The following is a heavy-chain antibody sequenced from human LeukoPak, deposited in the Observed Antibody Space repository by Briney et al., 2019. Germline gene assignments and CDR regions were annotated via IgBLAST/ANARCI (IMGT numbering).Heavy chain of an antibody. J-gene: IGHJ6*02. Sequence: PSETLSLTCTVSGGSISSYYWSWIRRPPGKGLEWIGYIYYSGSTNYNPSLKSRVTISVDTSKNQFSLKLSSVTAADTAVYYCARDKGSSWLKDYYYGMDVWGQGTTVTVSS. D-gene: IGHD6-13*01. CDR3: ARDKGSSWLKDYYYGMDV. CDR1: GGSISSYY. CDR2: IYYSGST. V-gene: IGHV4-59*01.